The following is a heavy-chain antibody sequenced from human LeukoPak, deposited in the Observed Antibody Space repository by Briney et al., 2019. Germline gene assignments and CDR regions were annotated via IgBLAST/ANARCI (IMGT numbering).Heavy chain of an antibody. CDR1: GFTFSDYW. D-gene: IGHD2-2*01. CDR2: ILSDGSST. Sequence: PGGSLRLSCAASGFTFSDYWMVWVRKAPGKGLVWVSRILSDGSSTSYADSVKGRFTISRGIAKNTLYLQMNSLRVEDTAVYYCARVRITRANWFDPWGQGTLVTVSS. J-gene: IGHJ5*02. V-gene: IGHV3-74*01. CDR3: ARVRITRANWFDP.